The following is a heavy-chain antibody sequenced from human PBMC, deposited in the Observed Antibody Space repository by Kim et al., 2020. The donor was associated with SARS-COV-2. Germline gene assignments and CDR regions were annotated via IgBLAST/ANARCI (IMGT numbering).Heavy chain of an antibody. CDR1: GFTFSSYA. V-gene: IGHV3-30*04. J-gene: IGHJ4*02. Sequence: GGSLRLSCAASGFTFSSYAMHWVRQAPGKGLEWVAVISYDGSNKYYADSVKGRFTISRDNSKNTLYLQMNSLRAEDTAVYYCARAEDSSSWYDLGYWGQGTLVTVSS. CDR2: ISYDGSNK. D-gene: IGHD6-13*01. CDR3: ARAEDSSSWYDLGY.